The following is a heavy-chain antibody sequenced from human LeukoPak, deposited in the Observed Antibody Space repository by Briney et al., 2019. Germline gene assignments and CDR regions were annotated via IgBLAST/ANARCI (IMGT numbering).Heavy chain of an antibody. V-gene: IGHV3-30*03. CDR2: ISYDGSNK. CDR3: VRGKLVNAVGHFDN. J-gene: IGHJ4*02. Sequence: PGRSLRLSRAASGFTFSSYGMHWVRQAPGKGLEWVAVISYDGSNKYYADSVKGRFTISRDNSKNTLYLQMNSLRAEDTAVYYCVRGKLVNAVGHFDNWGQGTLVTVSS. CDR1: GFTFSSYG. D-gene: IGHD4-23*01.